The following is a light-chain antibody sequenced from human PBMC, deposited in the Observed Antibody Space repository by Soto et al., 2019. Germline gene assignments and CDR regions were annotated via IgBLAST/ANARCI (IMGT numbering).Light chain of an antibody. J-gene: IGKJ1*01. CDR2: AAS. Sequence: EFVLTHSPGTLSLSPGERATLSCRASQIVNNNYLAWYQQKPGQAPRLVIYAASSRATGVPDRFSGSGSGTDFTLTISRLEPEDFAVYYCQQYAKAPLTFGQGTKVEIK. V-gene: IGKV3-20*01. CDR3: QQYAKAPLT. CDR1: QIVNNNY.